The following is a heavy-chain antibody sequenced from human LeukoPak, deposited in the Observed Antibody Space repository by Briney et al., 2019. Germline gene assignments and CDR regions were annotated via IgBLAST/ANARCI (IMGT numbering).Heavy chain of an antibody. Sequence: ASVKVSCKASGYTFTSYDINWVRQATGQGLEWMGWMNPNSGNTGYAQKFQGRATMTRNTSISTAYMELSSLRSEDTAVYYCARSIGPGMVATFDYWGQGTLVTVSS. CDR3: ARSIGPGMVATFDY. V-gene: IGHV1-8*01. CDR2: MNPNSGNT. J-gene: IGHJ4*02. D-gene: IGHD5-12*01. CDR1: GYTFTSYD.